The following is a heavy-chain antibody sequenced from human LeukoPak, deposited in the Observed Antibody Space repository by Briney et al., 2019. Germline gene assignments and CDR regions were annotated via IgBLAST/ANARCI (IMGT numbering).Heavy chain of an antibody. J-gene: IGHJ4*02. D-gene: IGHD3-22*01. CDR3: YYYDSSGFYPQTKIDY. V-gene: IGHV3-23*01. CDR2: ITGSGANT. Sequence: GGSLRLSCAGSGFSFSTYSMNWVRQAPGKGLEWVSGITGSGANTYYADSVKGRFTISRDNSKNTLYLRLNSLRAEDTAVYYCYYYDSSGFYPQTKIDYWGQGTLVTVSS. CDR1: GFSFSTYS.